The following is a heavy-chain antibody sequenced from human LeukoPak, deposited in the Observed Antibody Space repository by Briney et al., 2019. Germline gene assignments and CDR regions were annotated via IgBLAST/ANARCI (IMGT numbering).Heavy chain of an antibody. Sequence: GGSLRLSCAASGFTFSSYAMSWVRQAPGKGLEWVSAISGSGDDTYYADSVKGRFTISRDSSKSRLYLQMNSLTAEDTAVYYCAKDLGIVVTIVDYWGQGTLVTVSS. J-gene: IGHJ4*02. V-gene: IGHV3-23*01. CDR1: GFTFSSYA. CDR2: ISGSGDDT. D-gene: IGHD5-12*01. CDR3: AKDLGIVVTIVDY.